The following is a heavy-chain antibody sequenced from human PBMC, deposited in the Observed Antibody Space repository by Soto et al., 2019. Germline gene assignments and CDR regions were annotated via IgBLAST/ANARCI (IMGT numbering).Heavy chain of an antibody. CDR2: ISGSGGST. J-gene: IGHJ5*02. V-gene: IGHV3-23*01. Sequence: PGGSLRLSCAASGFTFSSYAMSWVRQAPGKGLEWVSAISGSGGSTYYADSVKGRFTISRDNSKNTLYLQMNSLRAEDTAVYYCAKDQDIVVVPAAPNWFEPWGQGTRVTVSS. CDR3: AKDQDIVVVPAAPNWFEP. D-gene: IGHD2-2*01. CDR1: GFTFSSYA.